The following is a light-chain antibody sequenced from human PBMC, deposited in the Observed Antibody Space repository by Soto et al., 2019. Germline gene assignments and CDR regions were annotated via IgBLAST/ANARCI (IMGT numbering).Light chain of an antibody. CDR3: HHYGSSPPWT. J-gene: IGKJ1*01. Sequence: EIVLTQSPGTLSLSPGERATLSCRASQIVSTSYFTWYQQKPGQAPRLLIYATSNRATGIPDRFSGSGSGTDFTLTISSLEPEDFAVYYCHHYGSSPPWTFGQGTKVEIK. CDR2: ATS. V-gene: IGKV3-20*01. CDR1: QIVSTSY.